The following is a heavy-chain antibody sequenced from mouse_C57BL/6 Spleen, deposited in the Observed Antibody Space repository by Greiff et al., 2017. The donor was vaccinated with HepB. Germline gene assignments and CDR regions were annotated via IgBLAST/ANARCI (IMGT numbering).Heavy chain of an antibody. V-gene: IGHV1-50*01. D-gene: IGHD1-1*01. J-gene: IGHJ2*01. CDR2: IDPSDSYT. CDR3: ARWRGTTVDY. Sequence: QVQLQQPGAELVKPGASVKLSCKASGYTFTSYWMQWVKQRPGQGLEWIGEIDPSDSYTNYNQKFKGKATLTVDTSSSTAYMQLSSLTSEDSAVYYCARWRGTTVDYWGQGTTLTVSS. CDR1: GYTFTSYW.